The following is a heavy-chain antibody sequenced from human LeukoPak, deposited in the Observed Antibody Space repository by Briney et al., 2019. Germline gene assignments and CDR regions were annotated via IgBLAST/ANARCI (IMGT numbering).Heavy chain of an antibody. V-gene: IGHV1-2*02. CDR2: INPNSGGT. D-gene: IGHD3-10*01. CDR1: GYTFTGYY. J-gene: IGHJ6*03. Sequence: GASVKVSCKAPGYTFTGYYMHWVRQAPGQGLEWMGWINPNSGGTNYAQKFQGRVTMTRDTSISTAYMELSRLRSDDTAVYYCARGPRITLIRGGQWYYYMDVWGKGTTVTISS. CDR3: ARGPRITLIRGGQWYYYMDV.